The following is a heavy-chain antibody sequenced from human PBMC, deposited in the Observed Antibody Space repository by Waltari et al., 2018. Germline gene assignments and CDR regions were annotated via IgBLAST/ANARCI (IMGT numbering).Heavy chain of an antibody. CDR1: GFTFKNYW. J-gene: IGHJ4*02. Sequence: EVQLVESGGGLVPPGGSLRLPCVASGFTFKNYWMTWVRQAPGKRLEWVANIKQDGSDKHYVDSVKGRFTISRDNAENSLYLQMNSLRAEDTAVYYCARVGEFSGFYWGQGALVTVSS. CDR2: IKQDGSDK. V-gene: IGHV3-7*01. D-gene: IGHD5-12*01. CDR3: ARVGEFSGFY.